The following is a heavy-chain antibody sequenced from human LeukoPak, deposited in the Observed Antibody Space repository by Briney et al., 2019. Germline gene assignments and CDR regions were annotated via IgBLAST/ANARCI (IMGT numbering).Heavy chain of an antibody. Sequence: PSGTLSLTCAVSGGSISSSNWWSWVRQPPGKGLEWIGEIYHSGSTNYNPSLKSRVTMSVDTSKNQFSLKLSSVTAADTAVYYCARPFAGSSSWSDPYYFDYWGQGTLVSVSS. CDR2: IYHSGST. J-gene: IGHJ4*02. V-gene: IGHV4-4*02. CDR1: GGSISSSNW. CDR3: ARPFAGSSSWSDPYYFDY. D-gene: IGHD6-13*01.